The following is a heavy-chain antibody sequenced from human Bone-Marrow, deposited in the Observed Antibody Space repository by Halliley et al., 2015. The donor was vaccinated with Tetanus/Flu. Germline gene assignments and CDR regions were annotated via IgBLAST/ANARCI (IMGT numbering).Heavy chain of an antibody. V-gene: IGHV4-59*12. CDR1: GGSLSSYY. D-gene: IGHD3-16*01. Sequence: TLSLTCSVSGGSLSSYYWSWVRQTPGKGLEWIAFIHYGGSTNYNPSLKSRVTISIDRSKDQFSLKLSSVTAADTAVYYCARGGARVGGTAFDPWGQGTLVTVSS. CDR2: IHYGGST. J-gene: IGHJ5*02. CDR3: ARGGARVGGTAFDP.